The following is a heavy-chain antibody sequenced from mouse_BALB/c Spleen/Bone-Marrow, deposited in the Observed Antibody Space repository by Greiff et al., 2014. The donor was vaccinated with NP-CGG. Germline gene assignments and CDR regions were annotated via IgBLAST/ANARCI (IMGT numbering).Heavy chain of an antibody. CDR3: ARSKGGNYYAMDY. CDR2: IYPYNGGT. V-gene: IGHV1S29*02. J-gene: IGHJ4*01. Sequence: VQLQQSGPELVKPGASVKISCKASGYTFTDYNMHWVKQSHGKSLEWIGYIYPYNGGTGYNQKFKSKATFTVDNFSSTAYMELRSLTSEDSAVYYCARSKGGNYYAMDYWGQGTSVTVSS. D-gene: IGHD1-1*02. CDR1: GYTFTDYN.